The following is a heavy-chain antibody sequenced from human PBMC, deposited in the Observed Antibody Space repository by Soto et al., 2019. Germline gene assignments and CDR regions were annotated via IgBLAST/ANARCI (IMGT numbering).Heavy chain of an antibody. CDR1: GGSFSGYY. CDR2: INHSGST. J-gene: IGHJ5*02. D-gene: IGHD5-12*01. CDR3: ANLRDGYKLNWFDP. V-gene: IGHV4-34*01. Sequence: PSETLSLTCAVYGGSFSGYYWSWIRQPPGKGLEWIGEINHSGSTNYNPSLKSRVTISVDTSKNQFSLKLSSVTAADTAVYYCANLRDGYKLNWFDPWGQGTLVTVSS.